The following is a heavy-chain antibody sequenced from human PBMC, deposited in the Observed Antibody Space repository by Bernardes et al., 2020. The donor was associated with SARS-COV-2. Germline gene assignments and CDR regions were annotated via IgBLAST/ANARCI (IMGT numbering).Heavy chain of an antibody. J-gene: IGHJ4*02. CDR3: AKELAHLYDSSGYYGYFDY. D-gene: IGHD3-22*01. V-gene: IGHV3-23*01. CDR2: VSPTGDQT. CDR1: GFTFSTYA. Sequence: GSLRLSCAASGFTFSTYAMGWVRRIPGKGLEWVGSVSPTGDQTYYPDTVRGRFTISRDNFNNTVHLQMSSLRAEDTAMYYCAKELAHLYDSSGYYGYFDYWGQGALVTVSS.